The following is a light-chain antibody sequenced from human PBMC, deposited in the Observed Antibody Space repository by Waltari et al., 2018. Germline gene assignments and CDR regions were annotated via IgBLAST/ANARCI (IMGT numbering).Light chain of an antibody. CDR2: GAS. V-gene: IGKV3-20*01. Sequence: EIVLTQSPGTLSLSPGERATLSCRASQSVSSSYLAWYQQKPGQAPRLLIYGASGRATGIPDRFSGSGSETDFTLTSSRLEPEDFAVYYCQQYGSSRTFGQGTKVEIK. J-gene: IGKJ1*01. CDR1: QSVSSSY. CDR3: QQYGSSRT.